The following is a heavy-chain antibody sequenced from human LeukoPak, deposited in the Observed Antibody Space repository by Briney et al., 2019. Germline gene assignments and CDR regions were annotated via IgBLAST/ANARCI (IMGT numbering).Heavy chain of an antibody. CDR1: GFTFSSYS. V-gene: IGHV3-21*04. CDR2: ISSSSSYI. Sequence: GGSLRLSCAASGFTFSSYSMNWVRQAPGKGLEWVSSISSSSSYIYYADSVKGRFTISRDNAKNSLYLQMNSLRAEDTAVYYCARERDCSSTSCYVNAYWGQGTLVTVSS. D-gene: IGHD2-2*01. J-gene: IGHJ4*02. CDR3: ARERDCSSTSCYVNAY.